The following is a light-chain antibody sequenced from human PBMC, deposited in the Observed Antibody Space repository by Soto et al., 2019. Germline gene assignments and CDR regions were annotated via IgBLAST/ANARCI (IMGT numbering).Light chain of an antibody. CDR3: SSYSSTTTLV. Sequence: QSVLTQPASVSGSPGQSITISCTGTSSDVGGYNYVSWYQQRPGKAPKLMIYDVNNRPSGVSNRFSASKSGNTASLTISGLQAEDEADYYCSSYSSTTTLVFGGGTKL. J-gene: IGLJ3*02. V-gene: IGLV2-14*01. CDR2: DVN. CDR1: SSDVGGYNY.